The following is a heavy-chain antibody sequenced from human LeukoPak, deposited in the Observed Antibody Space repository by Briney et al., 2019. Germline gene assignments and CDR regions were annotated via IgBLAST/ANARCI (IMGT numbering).Heavy chain of an antibody. V-gene: IGHV3-9*01. Sequence: GGSLRLSCAASGFTFDDYAMHWVRQAPRKGLEWVSGISWNSGSIGYADSVKGRFTISRDNAKNSLYLQMNSLRAEDTALYYCAKDIPPGQQLYAFDIWGQGTMVTVSS. CDR1: GFTFDDYA. D-gene: IGHD6-13*01. CDR2: ISWNSGSI. CDR3: AKDIPPGQQLYAFDI. J-gene: IGHJ3*02.